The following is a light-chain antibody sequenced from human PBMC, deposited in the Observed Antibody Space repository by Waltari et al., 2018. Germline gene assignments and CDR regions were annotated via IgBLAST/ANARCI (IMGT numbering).Light chain of an antibody. CDR2: GAS. CDR3: QQYGRSPLT. CDR1: QSISSSY. J-gene: IGKJ4*01. Sequence: EMVLTQSPVTLSLSPGERAILSCRASQSISSSYLTWFQQKPGQAPRLLIYGASTRATGIPGRFSGAGSGTNFTLTISRLEPEDFAVYYCQQYGRSPLTFGGGTKVEIK. V-gene: IGKV3-20*01.